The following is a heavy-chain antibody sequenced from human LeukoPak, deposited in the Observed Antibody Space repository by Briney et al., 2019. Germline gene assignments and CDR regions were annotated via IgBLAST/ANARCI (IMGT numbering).Heavy chain of an antibody. J-gene: IGHJ4*02. CDR3: ARSRRDDFWSGYYVDY. CDR1: GGSISSSNYY. CDR2: ISYSGST. V-gene: IGHV4-61*01. D-gene: IGHD3-3*01. Sequence: SETLSLTCTVSGGSISSSNYYWNRIRQPPGKGLEWIGSISYSGSTNYNPSLESRVTISVDTSKNQISLKVSSVTAADTAVYYCARSRRDDFWSGYYVDYWGQGTLVTVSS.